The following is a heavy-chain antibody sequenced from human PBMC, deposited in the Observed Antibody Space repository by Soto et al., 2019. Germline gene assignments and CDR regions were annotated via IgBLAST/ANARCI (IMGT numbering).Heavy chain of an antibody. CDR3: ARQYYYPSVVSYYYYGMDV. CDR1: GFIFTNYW. J-gene: IGHJ6*02. CDR2: IYPADSNV. V-gene: IGHV5-51*07. D-gene: IGHD3-10*01. Sequence: PGESLKISCKGSGFIFTNYWIGWVHQMPGKGLEWMGIIYPADSNVRYSPSFQGQVTISVEKSISTALLQWSSQKASDTAMYYCARQYYYPSVVSYYYYGMDVWGQGTTVTVSS.